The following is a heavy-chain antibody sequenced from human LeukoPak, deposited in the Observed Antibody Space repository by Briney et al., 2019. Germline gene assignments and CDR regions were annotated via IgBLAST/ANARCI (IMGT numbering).Heavy chain of an antibody. J-gene: IGHJ6*02. CDR2: ISYDGSNN. CDR1: GFSFSRYA. D-gene: IGHD3-10*01. V-gene: IGHV3-30-3*01. CDR3: AKDYYGSGSYSDPHYYYGMDV. Sequence: GGSLRLSCAASGFSFSRYAMHWVRQAPGKGLEWVAVISYDGSNNYYADSVKGRFTISRDNSKNTLYLQMSSLRAEDTAVYYCAKDYYGSGSYSDPHYYYGMDVWGQGTTVTVSS.